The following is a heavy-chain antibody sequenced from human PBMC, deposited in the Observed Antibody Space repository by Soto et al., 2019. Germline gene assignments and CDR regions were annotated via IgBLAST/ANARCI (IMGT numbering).Heavy chain of an antibody. J-gene: IGHJ4*02. CDR2: IYYSGST. V-gene: IGHV4-59*01. D-gene: IGHD3-3*01. CDR3: ARVDDFWSGIDY. CDR1: GGSISSYY. Sequence: SETLSLTCTVSGGSISSYYWSWIRQPPGKGLEWIGYIYYSGSTNYNPSLKSRVTISVDTSKNQFSLKLSSVTAADTAVYYCARVDDFWSGIDYWGQGTLVTVSS.